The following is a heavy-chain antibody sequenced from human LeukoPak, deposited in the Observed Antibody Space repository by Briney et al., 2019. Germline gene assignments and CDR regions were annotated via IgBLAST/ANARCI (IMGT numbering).Heavy chain of an antibody. CDR3: ARGVDYYDILTGYSYYFDY. Sequence: SETLSLTCTVSGGSISSYYWSWIRQHPGKGLEWIGYIYYSGSTYYNPSLKSRVTISVDTSKNQFSLKLSSVTAADTAVYYCARGVDYYDILTGYSYYFDYWGQGTLVTVSS. V-gene: IGHV4-59*06. CDR2: IYYSGST. CDR1: GGSISSYY. J-gene: IGHJ4*02. D-gene: IGHD3-9*01.